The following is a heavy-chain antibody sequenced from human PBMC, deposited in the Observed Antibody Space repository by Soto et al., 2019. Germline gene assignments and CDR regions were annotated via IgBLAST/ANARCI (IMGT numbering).Heavy chain of an antibody. Sequence: QVQLVESGGGVVQPGRSLRLSCAVSGFTFTNYAMHWVRQAPGKGLEWVAVISDDGSNKKYADSVKGRFTISRDNSKNTMYMQMNSLRAEDTALYYCARDHFASSWSYFDYWGQGTPVTVSS. D-gene: IGHD6-13*01. V-gene: IGHV3-30-3*01. CDR3: ARDHFASSWSYFDY. CDR1: GFTFTNYA. CDR2: ISDDGSNK. J-gene: IGHJ4*02.